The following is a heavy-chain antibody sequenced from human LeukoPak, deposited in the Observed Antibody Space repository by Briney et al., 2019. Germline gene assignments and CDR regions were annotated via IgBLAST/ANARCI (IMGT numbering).Heavy chain of an antibody. Sequence: GGSLRLSCAASGFTFSNYAMDWVRQAPGKGLEWVSSTVVSPSGGRTFYADSVKGRFTISRDNSKNTLYLQMNSLRAEDTAVYYCAKVGRLTPQSGGMDVWGQGTTVTVSS. CDR3: AKVGRLTPQSGGMDV. V-gene: IGHV3-23*01. J-gene: IGHJ6*02. CDR1: GFTFSNYA. D-gene: IGHD1-26*01. CDR2: TVVSPSGGRT.